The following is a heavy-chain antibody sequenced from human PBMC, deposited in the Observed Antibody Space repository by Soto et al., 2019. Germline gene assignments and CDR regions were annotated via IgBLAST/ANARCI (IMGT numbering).Heavy chain of an antibody. V-gene: IGHV4-34*01. J-gene: IGHJ5*02. Sequence: QVQLQQWGAGLLKPSETLSLTCAVYGGSFSGYYWSWIRQPPGKGLEWIGEINRSGSTNYNPSLKSRVTIAVDTSKTQFSLKLSSVAAADTAVYYCARVYQYYYGSGSYPGWFDPWGQGTLVTVSS. CDR2: INRSGST. D-gene: IGHD3-10*01. CDR1: GGSFSGYY. CDR3: ARVYQYYYGSGSYPGWFDP.